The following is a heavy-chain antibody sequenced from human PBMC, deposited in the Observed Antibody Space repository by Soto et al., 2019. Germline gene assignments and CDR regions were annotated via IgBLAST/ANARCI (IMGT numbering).Heavy chain of an antibody. J-gene: IGHJ3*02. CDR1: GGTFSSYA. V-gene: IGHV1-69*13. CDR2: IIPIFGTA. D-gene: IGHD3-22*01. CDR3: ARLPSQYYYDSSGYWGAFDI. Sequence: GASVKVSCKASGGTFSSYAISWVRQAPGQGFEWMGGIIPIFGTANYAQKFQGRVTITADESTSTAYMELSSLRSEDTAVYYCARLPSQYYYDSSGYWGAFDIWGQGTMVTVSS.